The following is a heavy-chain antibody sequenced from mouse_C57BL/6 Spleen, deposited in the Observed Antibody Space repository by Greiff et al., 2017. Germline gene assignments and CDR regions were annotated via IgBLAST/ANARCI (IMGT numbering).Heavy chain of an antibody. CDR3: ARKAYYSNSFDY. CDR2: IYPGSGST. J-gene: IGHJ2*01. CDR1: GYTFTSYW. D-gene: IGHD2-5*01. Sequence: QVQLQQPGAELVKPGASVKMSCKASGYTFTSYWITWVKQRPGQGLEWIGDIYPGSGSTNYNEKFKSKATLTVDTSSSTAYMQLSSLTSEDSAVXYCARKAYYSNSFDYWGQGTTLTVSS. V-gene: IGHV1-55*01.